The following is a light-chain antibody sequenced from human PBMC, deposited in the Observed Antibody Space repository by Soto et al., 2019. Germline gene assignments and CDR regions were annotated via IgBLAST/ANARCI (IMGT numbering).Light chain of an antibody. Sequence: DIVMTQSPDSLAVSLGERATINCKSSQSVLYTSNNKNYLAWYQQKPGQPPKLLLYWASTRESGVPDRFSGSGSGTDFTLTISSLHAEDVAVYYCQQYHTTPQTFGQGPKVEI. CDR1: QSVLYTSNNKNY. V-gene: IGKV4-1*01. J-gene: IGKJ1*01. CDR2: WAS. CDR3: QQYHTTPQT.